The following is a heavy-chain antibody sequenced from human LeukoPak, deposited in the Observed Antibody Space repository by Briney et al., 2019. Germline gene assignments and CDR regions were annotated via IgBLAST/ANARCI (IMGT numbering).Heavy chain of an antibody. V-gene: IGHV5-51*01. J-gene: IGHJ4*02. CDR3: ARQRYSYGSVDY. D-gene: IGHD5-18*01. Sequence: HGESLKISCKGSGDSFSSFWIGWVRQMPGKGLEWMGIIYPSDSETRYSPAFQGQVTISVDKSISTAYLHWNSLKASDTATYYCARQRYSYGSVDYWGQGTLVTVSS. CDR1: GDSFSSFW. CDR2: IYPSDSET.